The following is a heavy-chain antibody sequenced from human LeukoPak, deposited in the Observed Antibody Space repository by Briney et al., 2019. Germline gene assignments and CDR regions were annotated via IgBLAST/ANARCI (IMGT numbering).Heavy chain of an antibody. D-gene: IGHD3-9*01. CDR3: ARLPTTYYDILTGWDY. J-gene: IGHJ4*02. CDR2: IYHSGST. CDR1: GGSISSSNW. Sequence: SETLSLTCAVSGGSISSSNWWSWVRQPPGKGLEWFGEIYHSGSTNYNPSLKSRATISVDKSKNQFSLKLSSVTAADTAVYYCARLPTTYYDILTGWDYWGQGTLVTVSS. V-gene: IGHV4-4*02.